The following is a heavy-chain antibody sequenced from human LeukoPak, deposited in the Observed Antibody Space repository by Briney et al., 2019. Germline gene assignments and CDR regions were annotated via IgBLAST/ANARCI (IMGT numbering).Heavy chain of an antibody. CDR2: INHSGST. Sequence: TSETLSLTCAVYGGSFSGYYWSWIRQPPGKGLEWIGEINHSGSTNYNPSLKSRVTISVDTSKNQFSLKLSSVTAADTAVYYCARLTSSSGWYRPWGQGTLVTVSS. D-gene: IGHD6-19*01. J-gene: IGHJ5*02. CDR3: ARLTSSSGWYRP. CDR1: GGSFSGYY. V-gene: IGHV4-34*01.